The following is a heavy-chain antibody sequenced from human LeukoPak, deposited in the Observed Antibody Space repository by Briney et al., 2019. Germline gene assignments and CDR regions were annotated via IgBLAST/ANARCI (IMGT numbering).Heavy chain of an antibody. CDR2: IIPIFGTA. V-gene: IGHV1-69*13. J-gene: IGHJ5*02. Sequence: SVKVSCKASGGTFSSYAISWVRQAPGQGLEWMGGIIPIFGTANYAQKFQGRVTITADESTSTAYMELSSLRSEDTAVYYCARGSSFLSQPRYNWFDPWGQGTLVTVSS. CDR3: ARGSSFLSQPRYNWFDP. CDR1: GGTFSSYA. D-gene: IGHD6-6*01.